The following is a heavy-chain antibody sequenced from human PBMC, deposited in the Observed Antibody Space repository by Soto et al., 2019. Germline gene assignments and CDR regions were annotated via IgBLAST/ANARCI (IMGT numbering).Heavy chain of an antibody. Sequence: TSETLSLTCTVSSDSISSYHWSWIRQPPGKRLEWIGYISYSESTDYNPSLKSRVTISVDRSKNQFSLKLSSVTAADTAVYYCARNDILTGYLFDYWGQGTLVTVSS. CDR3: ARNDILTGYLFDY. J-gene: IGHJ4*02. CDR2: ISYSEST. D-gene: IGHD3-9*01. CDR1: SDSISSYH. V-gene: IGHV4-59*12.